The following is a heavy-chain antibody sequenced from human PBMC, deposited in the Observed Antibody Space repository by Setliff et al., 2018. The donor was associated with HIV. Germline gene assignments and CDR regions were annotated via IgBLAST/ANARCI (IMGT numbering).Heavy chain of an antibody. D-gene: IGHD1-26*01. V-gene: IGHV4-4*09. CDR1: GGSINNHY. Sequence: SDTLSLTCTVSGGSINNHYWYWIRQPPGKGLERIGYIYISGTTNYNPSLKNRVTMSLDTSKTQVSLRLTSVTAADTAVYYCARRSIVGVTRGFYYYGLDVWGQGTTVTVS. CDR3: ARRSIVGVTRGFYYYGLDV. CDR2: IYISGTT. J-gene: IGHJ6*02.